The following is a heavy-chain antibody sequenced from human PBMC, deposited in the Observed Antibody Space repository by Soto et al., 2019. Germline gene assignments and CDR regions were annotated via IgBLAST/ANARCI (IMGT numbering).Heavy chain of an antibody. CDR3: TTYHGDYNFDH. CDR1: GYTLNEVA. Sequence: QVQLVQSGAEVKKPGASVKVSCKVSGYTLNEVAMHWVRQAPGKGLEWLGGFDPDEAETIYAQHFQGRVTMTADTSTDTVYMELSSLRSEHTALYFCTTYHGDYNFDHWGQGTLVTVSS. D-gene: IGHD4-17*01. V-gene: IGHV1-24*01. J-gene: IGHJ5*02. CDR2: FDPDEAET.